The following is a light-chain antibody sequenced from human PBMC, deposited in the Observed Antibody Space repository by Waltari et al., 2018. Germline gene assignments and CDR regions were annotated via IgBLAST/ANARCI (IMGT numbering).Light chain of an antibody. CDR1: QSITNY. CDR2: AAS. V-gene: IGKV1-39*01. J-gene: IGKJ2*01. Sequence: DIQMTQSPSSLSAFVGDRVTITCRASQSITNYLNWYQEKPGKAPKLLIYAASGLQGGVPSRFSGSGSGTDFTLTISSLQAEDFAAYYCQQSYSTPYTLGQGTKLEIK. CDR3: QQSYSTPYT.